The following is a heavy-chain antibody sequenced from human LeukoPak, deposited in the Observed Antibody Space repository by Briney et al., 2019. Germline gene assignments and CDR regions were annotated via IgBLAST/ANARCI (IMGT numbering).Heavy chain of an antibody. CDR3: AKDNAAAAGFLDF. D-gene: IGHD6-13*01. CDR1: GFTFSSYS. V-gene: IGHV3-48*01. J-gene: IGHJ4*02. CDR2: ISSSSSTI. Sequence: PGGSLRLSCAASGFTFSSYSMNWVRQAPGKGLEWVSYISSSSSTIYYADSVKGRFTISRDNAKNSLYLQMNSLRAEDTALYYCAKDNAAAAGFLDFWGQGTLVTVSS.